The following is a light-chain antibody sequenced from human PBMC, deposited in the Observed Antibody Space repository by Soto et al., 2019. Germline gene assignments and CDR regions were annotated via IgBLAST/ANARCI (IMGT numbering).Light chain of an antibody. CDR3: SSFTTTCSYV. J-gene: IGLJ1*01. CDR2: DVS. CDR1: SGDVGAYNY. Sequence: QSALTQPASVSGSPGQSITISCTGTSGDVGAYNYVSWYQQHPGKAPRLMIYDVSNRPSGASNRFSGSKSGNTASLTISGLQAEDEADYYCSSFTTTCSYVFGTGTKVTVL. V-gene: IGLV2-14*01.